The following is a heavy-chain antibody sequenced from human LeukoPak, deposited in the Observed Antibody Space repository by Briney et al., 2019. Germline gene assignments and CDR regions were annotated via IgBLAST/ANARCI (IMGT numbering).Heavy chain of an antibody. CDR2: MNQDGNEK. Sequence: LTGGSLRLSCAASGFIFSDFWMTWVRQAPGKGLEWVANMNQDGNEKRYVDSVKGRFTISRDNAKNLLFLQMNNMRVEDTGVYYCARDVDRRDDPWGQGILVTVSS. CDR1: GFIFSDFW. J-gene: IGHJ5*02. CDR3: ARDVDRRDDP. D-gene: IGHD3-9*01. V-gene: IGHV3-7*01.